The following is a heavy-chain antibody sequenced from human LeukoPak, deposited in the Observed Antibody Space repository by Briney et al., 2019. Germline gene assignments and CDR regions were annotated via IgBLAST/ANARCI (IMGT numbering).Heavy chain of an antibody. D-gene: IGHD4-23*01. J-gene: IGHJ5*02. Sequence: ASVKVSCKASGYTFTTYHIHWVRLASGQGLEWLGTIIPSNGDTSYAQSFQGRVTMTRNTSTTTVYMDLSSLRSDDTAVYYCARTTPVITHPFDPWGQGTQVIVSS. V-gene: IGHV1-46*01. CDR1: GYTFTTYH. CDR3: ARTTPVITHPFDP. CDR2: IIPSNGDT.